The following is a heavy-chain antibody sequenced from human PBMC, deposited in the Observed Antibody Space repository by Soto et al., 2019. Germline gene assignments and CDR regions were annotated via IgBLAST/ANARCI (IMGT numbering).Heavy chain of an antibody. CDR3: ARGEGYYYDSSAYYSHFDY. CDR2: ISSSSSYI. D-gene: IGHD3-22*01. Sequence: EVQLVESGGGLVKPGGSLRLSCAASGFTFSSYSMNWVRQAPGKGLEWVSSISSSSSYIYYADSVKGRFTISRDNAKISLYMQMNSMRAEDTAVYYCARGEGYYYDSSAYYSHFDYWGQGTLVTVSS. V-gene: IGHV3-21*01. J-gene: IGHJ4*02. CDR1: GFTFSSYS.